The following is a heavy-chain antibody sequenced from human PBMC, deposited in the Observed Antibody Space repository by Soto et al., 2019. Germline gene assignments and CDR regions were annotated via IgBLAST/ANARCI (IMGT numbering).Heavy chain of an antibody. CDR1: GFTFSSYA. D-gene: IGHD3-3*01. Sequence: PGGSLRLSCAASGFTFSSYAMHWVRQAPGKGLEYVSAISSNGGSTYYANSVKGRFTISRDNSKNTLYLQMGSLRAEDMAVYYCARDRALRLGWSGKRLVGAFDIWGQGTMVTVSS. CDR3: ARDRALRLGWSGKRLVGAFDI. V-gene: IGHV3-64*01. J-gene: IGHJ3*02. CDR2: ISSNGGST.